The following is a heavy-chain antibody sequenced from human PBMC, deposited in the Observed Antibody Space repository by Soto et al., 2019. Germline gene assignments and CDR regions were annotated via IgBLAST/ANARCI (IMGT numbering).Heavy chain of an antibody. Sequence: GGSLRLSCAASGFTFSSYWMHWVRQAPGKGLVWVSRINSDGSSTSYADSVKGRFTISRDNAKNTLYLQMNSLRAEDTAVYYCARVDYYDSTGYPVFHYWGQGTLVTV. CDR1: GFTFSSYW. J-gene: IGHJ4*02. CDR2: INSDGSST. D-gene: IGHD3-22*01. CDR3: ARVDYYDSTGYPVFHY. V-gene: IGHV3-74*01.